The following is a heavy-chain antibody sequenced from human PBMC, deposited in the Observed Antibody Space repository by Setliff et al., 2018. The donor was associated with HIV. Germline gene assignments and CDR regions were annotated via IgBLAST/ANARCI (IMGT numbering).Heavy chain of an antibody. CDR2: IKSRADGWPT. J-gene: IGHJ4*02. Sequence: GGSLRLSCAACAFTFSNAWMSWVRQAPGKGLEWVGRIKSRADGWPTDYAAPVKGRFIISTDESKKTLDLQMNSLKTEDTAVYYCATEGYNRPLDYWGQGTLVTVSS. CDR1: AFTFSNAW. D-gene: IGHD5-12*01. V-gene: IGHV3-15*01. CDR3: ATEGYNRPLDY.